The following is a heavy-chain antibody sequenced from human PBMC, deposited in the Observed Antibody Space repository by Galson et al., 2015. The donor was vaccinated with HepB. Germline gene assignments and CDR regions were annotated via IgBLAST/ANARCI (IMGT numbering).Heavy chain of an antibody. CDR2: ISSSSSYT. CDR1: GFTFSDYY. D-gene: IGHD4-11*01. CDR3: ARVGVIYSKFTGYYYMDV. Sequence: SLRLSCAASGFTFSDYYMSWIRQAPGKGLEWVSYISSSSSYTNYADSVKGRFTISRDNAKNSLYLQMNSLRAEDTAVYYCARVGVIYSKFTGYYYMDVWGKGTTVTVSS. J-gene: IGHJ6*03. V-gene: IGHV3-11*06.